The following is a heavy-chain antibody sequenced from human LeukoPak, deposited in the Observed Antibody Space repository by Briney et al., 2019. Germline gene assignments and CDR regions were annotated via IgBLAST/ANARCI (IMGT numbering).Heavy chain of an antibody. CDR2: FYYSGST. CDR1: GGSISSYY. D-gene: IGHD3-10*01. CDR3: ARAPFTMVRGVNYGMDV. J-gene: IGHJ6*02. Sequence: SQTLSLTCTVSGGSISSYYWSWFRKPQGKGRRGFGNFYYSGSTNYNPSLKSRVTISVDTSKNQFSLKLSSVTAADTAVYYCARAPFTMVRGVNYGMDVWGQGTTATVSS. V-gene: IGHV4-59*13.